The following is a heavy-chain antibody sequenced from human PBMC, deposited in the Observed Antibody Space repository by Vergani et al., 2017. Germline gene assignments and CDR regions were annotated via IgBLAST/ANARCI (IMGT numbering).Heavy chain of an antibody. D-gene: IGHD6-13*01. CDR1: GFTFSSYG. V-gene: IGHV3-30*02. CDR2: IRYDGSNK. J-gene: IGHJ4*02. CDR3: AKDSDFHSSGWYYRMDSYYFDY. Sequence: QVQLVESGGGVVQPGGSLRLSCAASGFTFSSYGMHWVRQAPGKGLEWVAFIRYDGSNKYYADSVKGRFTISRDNSKNTLYLQMNSLIAEDTAVYYCAKDSDFHSSGWYYRMDSYYFDYWGQGTLVTVSS.